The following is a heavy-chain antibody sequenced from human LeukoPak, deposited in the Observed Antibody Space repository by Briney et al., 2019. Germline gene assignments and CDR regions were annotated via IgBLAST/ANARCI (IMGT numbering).Heavy chain of an antibody. CDR2: ISGSGGST. CDR1: GFTFTSYA. CDR3: AKDIVADY. J-gene: IGHJ4*02. V-gene: IGHV3-23*01. Sequence: RAGGSLRLSCAVSGFTFTSYAMSWVRQAPGKGLEWVSAISGSGGSTYYADSVKGRFTISRDNSKNTLYLQMNSLRAEDTAVYYCAKDIVADYWGQGTLVTVSS. D-gene: IGHD5-12*01.